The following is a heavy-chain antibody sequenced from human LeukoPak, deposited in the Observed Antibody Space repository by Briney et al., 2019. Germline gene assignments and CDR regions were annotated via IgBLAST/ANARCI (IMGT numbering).Heavy chain of an antibody. CDR1: GFTFSSYA. V-gene: IGHV3-23*01. J-gene: IGHJ4*02. CDR3: AKGGQGYYGSSGYCNFDY. CDR2: ISGSGGST. D-gene: IGHD3-22*01. Sequence: GSLRLSCAASGFTFSSYAMSWVRQAPGKGLEWVSAISGSGGSTYYADSVKGRFTISRDNSKNTLYLQMNSLRAEDTAVYYCAKGGQGYYGSSGYCNFDYWGQGTLVTVSS.